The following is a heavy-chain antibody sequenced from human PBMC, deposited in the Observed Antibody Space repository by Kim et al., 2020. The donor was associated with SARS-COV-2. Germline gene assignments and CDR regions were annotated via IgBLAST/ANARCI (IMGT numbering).Heavy chain of an antibody. V-gene: IGHV3-23*01. CDR3: AKVGDRVKAYYYYGMDV. Sequence: GGSLRLSCAASGFTFSSYAMSWVRQAPGKGLECVSAISGSGGSTYYADSVKGRFTISRDNSKNTLYLQMNSLRAEDTAVYYCAKVGDRVKAYYYYGMDVWGQGTTVTVSS. CDR2: ISGSGGST. D-gene: IGHD3-16*01. J-gene: IGHJ6*02. CDR1: GFTFSSYA.